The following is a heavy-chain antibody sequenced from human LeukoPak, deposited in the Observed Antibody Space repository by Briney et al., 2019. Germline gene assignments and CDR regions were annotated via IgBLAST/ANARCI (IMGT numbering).Heavy chain of an antibody. CDR3: ATPRLPYYYYGVDV. V-gene: IGHV3-9*01. D-gene: IGHD2-15*01. J-gene: IGHJ6*02. Sequence: GGSLRLSCAASGFTFDDYAMHWVRQAPGKGLEWVSGISWNSGSIGYADSVKGRFTISRDNAKNSLYLQMNSLRAEDTALYYCATPRLPYYYYGVDVWGQGTTVTVSS. CDR1: GFTFDDYA. CDR2: ISWNSGSI.